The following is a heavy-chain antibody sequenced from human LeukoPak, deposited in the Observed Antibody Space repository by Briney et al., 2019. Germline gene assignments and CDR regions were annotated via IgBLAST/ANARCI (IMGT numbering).Heavy chain of an antibody. Sequence: GASVKVSCKASGYTFTGYYMHWVRQAPGQGLEWMGWINPNSGDTNYAQKFQGRVTMTRDTSISTAYMELSRLRSDDTAVYYGARAETGWLYYFDYWGQGTLVTVSS. CDR3: ARAETGWLYYFDY. J-gene: IGHJ4*02. D-gene: IGHD7-27*01. V-gene: IGHV1-2*02. CDR1: GYTFTGYY. CDR2: INPNSGDT.